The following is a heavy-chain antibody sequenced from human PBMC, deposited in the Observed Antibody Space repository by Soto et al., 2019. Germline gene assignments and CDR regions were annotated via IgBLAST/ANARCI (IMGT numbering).Heavy chain of an antibody. J-gene: IGHJ4*02. Sequence: SETLSLTCSVSGDPIDGHYWGWIRQPPGKGLEWIGYAYYSGGTNYNPSLKSRVTISVDSSKSQFSLNLNSVTAADTAVYYCARWTMVTYFDSWGQGTLVTVSS. V-gene: IGHV4-59*11. CDR2: AYYSGGT. CDR1: GDPIDGHY. D-gene: IGHD4-17*01. CDR3: ARWTMVTYFDS.